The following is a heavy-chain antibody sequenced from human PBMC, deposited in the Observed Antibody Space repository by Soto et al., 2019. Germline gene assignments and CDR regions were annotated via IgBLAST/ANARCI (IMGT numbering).Heavy chain of an antibody. Sequence: ASVKVSCKASGYTFTSYDINWVRQATRQGLEWMGWMNPNSGNTGYAQKFQGRVTMTRNTSISTAYMELSSLRSEDTAVYYCARGYGYCSGGSCLKMYNWFDPWGQGTLVTVS. J-gene: IGHJ5*02. D-gene: IGHD2-15*01. V-gene: IGHV1-8*02. CDR3: ARGYGYCSGGSCLKMYNWFDP. CDR1: GYTFTSYD. CDR2: MNPNSGNT.